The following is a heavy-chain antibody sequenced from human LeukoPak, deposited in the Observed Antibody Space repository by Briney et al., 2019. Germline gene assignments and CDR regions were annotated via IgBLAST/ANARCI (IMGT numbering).Heavy chain of an antibody. V-gene: IGHV4-39*07. CDR1: GGSISSSSYY. CDR2: IYYSGST. Sequence: PSETLSLTCTVSGGSISSSSYYWGWIRQPPGKGLEWIGSIYYSGSTYYNPSLKSRVTISVDTSKNQFSPKLSSVTAADTAVYYCVKHLSDSNPSDYCYYYMDVWGKGTTVTVSS. D-gene: IGHD4-11*01. CDR3: VKHLSDSNPSDYCYYYMDV. J-gene: IGHJ6*03.